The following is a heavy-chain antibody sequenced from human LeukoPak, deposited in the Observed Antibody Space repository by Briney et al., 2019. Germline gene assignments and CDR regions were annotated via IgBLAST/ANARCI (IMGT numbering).Heavy chain of an antibody. J-gene: IGHJ4*02. CDR2: IYYSGST. Sequence: SETLSLTCTVSGGSISSGGYYWTWIRQHPGKGLEWIGYIYYSGSTYYSPSLKSRVTISVDTSKNRFSLMLSSVTAADTAVYYCARVRHDYFDYWGQGTLVTVSS. CDR3: ARVRHDYFDY. CDR1: GGSISSGGYY. V-gene: IGHV4-31*03. D-gene: IGHD1-1*01.